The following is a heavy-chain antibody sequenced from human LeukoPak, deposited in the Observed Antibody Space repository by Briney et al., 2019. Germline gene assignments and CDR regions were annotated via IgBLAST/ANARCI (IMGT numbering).Heavy chain of an antibody. Sequence: GGSLRLSCAVSGFIVSDNYMSWIRQAPGKGLEWVSYITSSGSTIYYADSVKGRFTISRDNAKNSLYLQMNSLRAEDTAVYFCAKDAHDCGSTSCYAITGWYFDLWGRGTLVMVSS. CDR2: ITSSGSTI. CDR3: AKDAHDCGSTSCYAITGWYFDL. V-gene: IGHV3-11*01. D-gene: IGHD2-2*01. J-gene: IGHJ2*01. CDR1: GFIVSDNY.